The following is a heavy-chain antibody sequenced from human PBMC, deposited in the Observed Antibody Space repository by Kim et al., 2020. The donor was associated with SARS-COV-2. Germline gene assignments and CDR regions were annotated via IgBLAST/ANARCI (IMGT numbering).Heavy chain of an antibody. CDR3: AGTARGANFDY. J-gene: IGHJ4*02. D-gene: IGHD1-26*01. Sequence: TDTPSLRSRVTISVDTSKNQFSLKLSSVTAADTAVYYCAGTARGANFDYWGRGALVTVSS. V-gene: IGHV4-4*09.